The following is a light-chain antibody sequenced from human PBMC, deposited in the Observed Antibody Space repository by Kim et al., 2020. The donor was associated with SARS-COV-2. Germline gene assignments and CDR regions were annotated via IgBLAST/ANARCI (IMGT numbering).Light chain of an antibody. V-gene: IGKV1-39*01. J-gene: IGKJ1*01. CDR2: AAS. CDR3: HQSYSTPRT. Sequence: GSVGDRVTITGRASQSIISYLNWHQQNPGKAPKLLIYAASSLQSGVPSRFSGSCSGTVFTLTISSLQPEDFATYYCHQSYSTPRTFGQGTKVDIK. CDR1: QSIISY.